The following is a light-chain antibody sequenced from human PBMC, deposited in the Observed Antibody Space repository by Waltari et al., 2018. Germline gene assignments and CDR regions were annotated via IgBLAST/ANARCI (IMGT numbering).Light chain of an antibody. V-gene: IGKV4-1*01. Sequence: DTVMIQSPDSLAVSLGERATINCKSSQSVLYSSNNRNYLAWYQQKPGQPPRLLIYWASTRESGVPDRFSGGGSGTDFTLVISSLQAEDVGVYYCQQYASIPHTFGRGTKLEIK. CDR2: WAS. CDR3: QQYASIPHT. CDR1: QSVLYSSNNRNY. J-gene: IGKJ2*01.